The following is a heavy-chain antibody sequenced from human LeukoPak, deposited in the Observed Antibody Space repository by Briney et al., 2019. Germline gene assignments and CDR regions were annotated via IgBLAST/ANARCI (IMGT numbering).Heavy chain of an antibody. D-gene: IGHD1-26*01. Sequence: GGSLRLSCAASGFTFSTYATTWVRQAPGKGLEWVSSISGSGDSTYYADSVKGRFSISRDNSKNTLYLQMNSLRAADTAVYHCARDGGSYLQPTDYWGQGTLVTVSS. J-gene: IGHJ4*02. CDR2: ISGSGDST. CDR1: GFTFSTYA. V-gene: IGHV3-23*01. CDR3: ARDGGSYLQPTDY.